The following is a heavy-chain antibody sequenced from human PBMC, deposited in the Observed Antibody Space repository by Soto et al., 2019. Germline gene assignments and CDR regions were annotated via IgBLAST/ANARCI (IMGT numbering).Heavy chain of an antibody. CDR3: ARVDAVRRGGFDP. D-gene: IGHD1-1*01. V-gene: IGHV4-30-4*01. J-gene: IGHJ5*02. CDR1: GGSISSGDYY. CDR2: IYYSGST. Sequence: QVQLQESGPGLVKPSQTLSLTCTVSGGSISSGDYYWSWIRQPPGKGLEWIGYIYYSGSTYYNPSRKRRGTIAGDTAKNQFARKRSAGTAADTAVYDGARVDAVRRGGFDPGGQGTLVTVSS.